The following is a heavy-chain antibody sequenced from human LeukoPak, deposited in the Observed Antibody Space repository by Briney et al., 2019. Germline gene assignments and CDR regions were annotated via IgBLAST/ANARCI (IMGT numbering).Heavy chain of an antibody. Sequence: PGGSLRLSCAASGLTFSTYWMAWVRQAPGKGLEWVANIKGDESARHQADSVKGRFTISRDNTQNSVYLQMSSLRGEDTAVYYCARDVVGSLDYWGQGTLVTVSS. CDR1: GLTFSTYW. J-gene: IGHJ4*02. CDR2: IKGDESAR. D-gene: IGHD1-26*01. CDR3: ARDVVGSLDY. V-gene: IGHV3-7*01.